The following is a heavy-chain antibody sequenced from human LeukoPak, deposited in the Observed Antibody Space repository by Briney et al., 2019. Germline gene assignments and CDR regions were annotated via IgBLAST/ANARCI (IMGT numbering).Heavy chain of an antibody. J-gene: IGHJ4*02. CDR3: AREYYYGSGSYQVPYYFDY. Sequence: SQTLSLTCAISGDSVSSNSAAWNWIRQSPSRGLEWLGSTYYRSKWYNDDAVSVKSRITINPDTSKNQFSLQLNSVTPEDTAVYYCAREYYYGSGSYQVPYYFDYWGQGTLVTVSS. CDR1: GDSVSSNSAA. CDR2: TYYRSKWYN. V-gene: IGHV6-1*01. D-gene: IGHD3-10*01.